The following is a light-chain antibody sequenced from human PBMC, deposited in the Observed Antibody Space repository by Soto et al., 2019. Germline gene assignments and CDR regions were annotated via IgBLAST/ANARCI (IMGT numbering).Light chain of an antibody. CDR3: SSYAGSNNYV. V-gene: IGLV2-8*01. J-gene: IGLJ1*01. Sequence: QSVLTQPPSASGSPGQSVTISCTGTSSDVGGYKYVSWYQQYPGKAPKLMIYAVSERPSGVPDRFSGSKSGNTASLTVSGLQAEDEAAYYCSSYAGSNNYVFGTGTKV. CDR2: AVS. CDR1: SSDVGGYKY.